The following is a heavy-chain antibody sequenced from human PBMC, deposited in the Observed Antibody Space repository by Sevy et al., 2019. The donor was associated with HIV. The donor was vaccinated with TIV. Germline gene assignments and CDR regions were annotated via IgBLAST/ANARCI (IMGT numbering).Heavy chain of an antibody. V-gene: IGHV1-2*06. CDR1: GYTFTDEY. Sequence: PSVKVSCKASGYTFTDEYLHWVRQAPGQGLEWIGRIFPNSGVTKSAQRFRGRVTMTRDTSISTAYMELSGLRSDDTAVYYCARDAGGGTTNSGLDVWGQGTTVTVSS. CDR3: ARDAGGGTTNSGLDV. CDR2: IFPNSGVT. J-gene: IGHJ6*02. D-gene: IGHD1-7*01.